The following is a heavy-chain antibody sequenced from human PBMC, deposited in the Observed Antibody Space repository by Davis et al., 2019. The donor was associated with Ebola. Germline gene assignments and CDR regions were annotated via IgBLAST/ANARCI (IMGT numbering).Heavy chain of an antibody. CDR1: GFTFSNAW. CDR3: AKAPGVSYDSSGYSDY. V-gene: IGHV3-23*01. J-gene: IGHJ4*02. Sequence: GESLKISCAASGFTFSNAWMSWVRQAPGKGLEWVSAISGSGGSTYYADSVKGRFTISRDNSKNTLYLQMNSLRAEDTAVYYCAKAPGVSYDSSGYSDYWGQGTLVTVSS. D-gene: IGHD3-22*01. CDR2: ISGSGGST.